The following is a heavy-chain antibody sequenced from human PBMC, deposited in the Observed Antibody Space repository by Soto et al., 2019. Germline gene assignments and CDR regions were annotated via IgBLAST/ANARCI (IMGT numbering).Heavy chain of an antibody. D-gene: IGHD2-2*01. J-gene: IGHJ4*02. V-gene: IGHV3-9*01. CDR3: AKEGRGVLGSSTGLDY. Sequence: GGSLRLSCAASGFTFDDYAMHWVRQAPGKGLEWVSGISWNSGSIGYADSVKGRFTISRDNAKNSLYLKMNSLRAEDTALYYCAKEGRGVLGSSTGLDYWGQGTLVTVSS. CDR1: GFTFDDYA. CDR2: ISWNSGSI.